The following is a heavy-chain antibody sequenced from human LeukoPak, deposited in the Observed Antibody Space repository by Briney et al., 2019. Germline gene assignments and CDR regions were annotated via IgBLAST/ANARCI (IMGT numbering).Heavy chain of an antibody. J-gene: IGHJ4*02. CDR2: INHSGST. V-gene: IGHV4-34*01. CDR1: GGSFSGYY. CDR3: ARAPYYYDSSGYYSY. Sequence: PSDTLSLTCAVYGGSFSGYYWSWIRQPPGKGLEWIGEINHSGSTNYNPSLKSRVTISVDTSKNQFSLKLSSVTAADTAVYYCARAPYYYDSSGYYSYWGQGTLVTVSS. D-gene: IGHD3-22*01.